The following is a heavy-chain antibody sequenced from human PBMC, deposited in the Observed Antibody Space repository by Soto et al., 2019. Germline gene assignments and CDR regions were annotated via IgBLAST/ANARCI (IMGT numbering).Heavy chain of an antibody. J-gene: IGHJ3*01. CDR2: ISINNGKT. Sequence: QVQLVQSGIEVRQPGASVKVSCKASGYTFIDFGISLVRQAPGQGRAWMGWISINNGKTNFAQKFQDRDSMTTDTSPSTAYMELRSLNSGDTAVYFCASRREPGAIDALDVWGQGTIVTVSS. CDR3: ASRREPGAIDALDV. D-gene: IGHD1-26*01. V-gene: IGHV1-18*01. CDR1: GYTFIDFG.